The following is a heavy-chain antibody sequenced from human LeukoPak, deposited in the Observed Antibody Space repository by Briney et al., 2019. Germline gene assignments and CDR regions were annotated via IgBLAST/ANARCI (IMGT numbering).Heavy chain of an antibody. D-gene: IGHD6-13*01. CDR1: RGSIGAYY. J-gene: IGHJ4*02. Sequence: SETLSLTCTVSRGSIGAYYWSWIRQPPEKGLEWIGYVTYSGTTNYNPSLKSRVAISVDTSKNQFSLKLNSVTAADTAVYYCARELAAAGFDCWGQGYLVTVSS. CDR2: VTYSGTT. V-gene: IGHV4-59*01. CDR3: ARELAAAGFDC.